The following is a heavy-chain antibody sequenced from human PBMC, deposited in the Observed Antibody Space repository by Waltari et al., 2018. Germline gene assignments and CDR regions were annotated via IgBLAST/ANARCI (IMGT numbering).Heavy chain of an antibody. CDR1: GYSIRSGYY. V-gene: IGHV4-38-2*01. J-gene: IGHJ4*02. D-gene: IGHD3-3*01. Sequence: QVQLQGSGPGLVKPSETLSLTCAVSGYSIRSGYYWGWIRPPPGKGLEWIGSIYPSGSIYYNPSLKSRVNISVDRSKNQFYLKLSYVTAADTAVYYCARKTGGVEWLSSSFYYWGQGTLVTVSS. CDR3: ARKTGGVEWLSSSFYY. CDR2: IYPSGSI.